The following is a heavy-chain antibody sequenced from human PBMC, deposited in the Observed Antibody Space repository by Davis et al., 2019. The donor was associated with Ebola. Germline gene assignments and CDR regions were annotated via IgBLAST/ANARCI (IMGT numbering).Heavy chain of an antibody. CDR3: TSQALSGWYDY. D-gene: IGHD6-19*01. CDR1: GFTFSGSA. Sequence: ESLKISCAASGFTFSGSAMHWVRQASGKGLEWVGRIRSKANSYATAYAASVKGRFTISRDDSKNTAYLQMNSLKTEDTVVYYCTSQALSGWYDYWGQGTLVTVSS. CDR2: IRSKANSYAT. J-gene: IGHJ4*02. V-gene: IGHV3-73*01.